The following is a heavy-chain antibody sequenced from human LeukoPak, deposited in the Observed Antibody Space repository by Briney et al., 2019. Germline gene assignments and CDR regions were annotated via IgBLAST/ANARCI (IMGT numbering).Heavy chain of an antibody. CDR2: ISYDGSNK. CDR3: ARDYGWELFTHAFDI. V-gene: IGHV3-30-3*01. Sequence: QAGGSLRLSCAASGFTFSSYAMHWVRQAPGKGLEWVAVISYDGSNKYYADSVKGRFTISRDNSKNTLYLQMNSLRAEDTAVYYCARDYGWELFTHAFDIWGQGTMVTVSS. D-gene: IGHD1-26*01. J-gene: IGHJ3*02. CDR1: GFTFSSYA.